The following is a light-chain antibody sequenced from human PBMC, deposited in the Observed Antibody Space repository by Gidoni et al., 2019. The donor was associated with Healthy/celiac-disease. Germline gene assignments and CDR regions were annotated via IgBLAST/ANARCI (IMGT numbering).Light chain of an antibody. CDR3: SSYTSSSTLVV. V-gene: IGLV2-14*01. J-gene: IGLJ2*01. Sequence: QSALTQPASVSGSPGHSITISCTGTSSDVGGYNYVSWYQQLPGKAPNLIIYEVSNRPSGVSNRFSGSKSGNTASLTISGLQAEDEADYYCSSYTSSSTLVVFGGGTKLTVL. CDR2: EVS. CDR1: SSDVGGYNY.